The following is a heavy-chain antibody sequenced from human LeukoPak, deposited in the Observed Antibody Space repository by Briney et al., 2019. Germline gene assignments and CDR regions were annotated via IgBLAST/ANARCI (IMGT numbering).Heavy chain of an antibody. V-gene: IGHV1-46*01. J-gene: IGHJ6*03. CDR2: INPSGGST. CDR3: ARDSRIAAAGKYYYYYYYMDV. Sequence: ASVKVSCKASGYTFTSYYMHWVRQAPGQGLEWMGIINPSGGSTSYAQKFQGRVTMTRDMFTSTVYMELSSLRSEDTAVYYCARDSRIAAAGKYYYYYYYMDVWGKGTTVTVSS. CDR1: GYTFTSYY. D-gene: IGHD6-13*01.